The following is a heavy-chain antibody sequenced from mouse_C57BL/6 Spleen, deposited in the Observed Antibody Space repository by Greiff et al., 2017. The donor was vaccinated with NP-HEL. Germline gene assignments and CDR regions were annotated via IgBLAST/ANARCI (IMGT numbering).Heavy chain of an antibody. CDR1: GFSLTSYG. Sequence: VQVVESGPGLVQPSQSLSITCTVSGFSLTSYGVHWVRQSPGKGLEWLGVIWRGGSTDYNAAFMSRLSITKDNSKSQVFFKMNSLQADDTAIYYCAKNGGLLRAMDYWGQGTSVTVSS. CDR3: AKNGGLLRAMDY. CDR2: IWRGGST. J-gene: IGHJ4*01. D-gene: IGHD2-10*01. V-gene: IGHV2-5*01.